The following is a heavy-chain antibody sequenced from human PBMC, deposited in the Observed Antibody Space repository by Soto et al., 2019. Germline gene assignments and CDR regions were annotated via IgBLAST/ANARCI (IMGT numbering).Heavy chain of an antibody. CDR2: IYYSGST. V-gene: IGHV4-59*01. CDR3: AREIPYCSGGSCPGYFDY. CDR1: GGSISSYY. J-gene: IGHJ4*02. Sequence: QVQLQESGPGLVKPSETLSLTCTVSGGSISSYYWSWIRQPPGKGLEWIGYIYYSGSTNYNPSLKSRVTISVDTSKNQFSLKLSSVTAADTAVYYCAREIPYCSGGSCPGYFDYWGQGTLVTVSS. D-gene: IGHD2-15*01.